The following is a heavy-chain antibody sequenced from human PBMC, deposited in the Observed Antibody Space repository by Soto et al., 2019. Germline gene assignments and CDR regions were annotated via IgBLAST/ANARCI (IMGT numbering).Heavy chain of an antibody. Sequence: KPGGSLRLSCAASGFTFSDYYMSWIRQAPGKGLEWVSYISSSSSYTNYADSVKGRFTISRDNAKNSLYLQMNSLRAEDTAVYYCARPYYYDSSGYYTFWGQGTLVTVSS. J-gene: IGHJ4*02. CDR2: ISSSSSYT. CDR3: ARPYYYDSSGYYTF. CDR1: GFTFSDYY. V-gene: IGHV3-11*06. D-gene: IGHD3-22*01.